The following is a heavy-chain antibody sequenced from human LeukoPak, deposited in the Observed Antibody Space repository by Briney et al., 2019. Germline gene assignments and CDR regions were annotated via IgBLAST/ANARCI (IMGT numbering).Heavy chain of an antibody. CDR1: GGSISSSSYY. D-gene: IGHD1-20*01. V-gene: IGHV4-39*07. Sequence: PSETLSLTCTVSGGSISSSSYYWGWLRQPPGTGLEWIGSIYYSGSTYYNPSLKSRVTISVDTSKNQFSLKLSSVTAADTAVYYCARDGNWNDGFDYWGQGTLVTVSS. CDR2: IYYSGST. J-gene: IGHJ4*02. CDR3: ARDGNWNDGFDY.